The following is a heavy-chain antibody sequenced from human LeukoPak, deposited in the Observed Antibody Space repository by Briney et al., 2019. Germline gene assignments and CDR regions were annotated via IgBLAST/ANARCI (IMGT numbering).Heavy chain of an antibody. D-gene: IGHD3-10*01. CDR2: TYYRSKWYN. V-gene: IGHV6-1*01. Sequence: SPTLSLTFACTVYSVSINSAACHWIRQSPSRGLEWLGRTYYRSKWYNYYAVSVKSRITINPDTSKNQFSLQLNSVTPEDTAVYYCARQFGSVFGSWGQGTLVTVSS. CDR1: VYSVSINSAA. J-gene: IGHJ4*02. CDR3: ARQFGSVFGS.